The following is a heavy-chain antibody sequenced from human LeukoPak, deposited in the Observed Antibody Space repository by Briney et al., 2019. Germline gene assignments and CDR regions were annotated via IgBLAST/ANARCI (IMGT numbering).Heavy chain of an antibody. V-gene: IGHV3-30*02. CDR3: AVLMALGFAFDI. CDR1: GFTFSSYG. CDR2: IRYDGSNK. D-gene: IGHD2-8*01. Sequence: GGSLRLSCADSGFTFSSYGMHWVRQAPGKGLEWVAFIRYDGSNKYYADSVKGRFTISRDNSKNTLYLQMNSLRAEDTAVYYCAVLMALGFAFDIWGQGTMVTVSS. J-gene: IGHJ3*02.